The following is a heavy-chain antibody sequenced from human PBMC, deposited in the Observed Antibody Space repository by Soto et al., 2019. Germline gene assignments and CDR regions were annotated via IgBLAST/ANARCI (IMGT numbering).Heavy chain of an antibody. J-gene: IGHJ4*02. CDR1: GFAFSNFG. CDR3: ARDPGQDEAMDY. V-gene: IGHV3-33*04. Sequence: QVQVVESGGGVVQPGRSLRLSCATSGFAFSNFGMHWVRQVPGKGLEWVAVIWHNGKNKDYADYAKGRFTISRDNSKNILYLEMNSLRVEDPAIYYCARDPGQDEAMDYWGQGTLVTVSS. CDR2: IWHNGKNK.